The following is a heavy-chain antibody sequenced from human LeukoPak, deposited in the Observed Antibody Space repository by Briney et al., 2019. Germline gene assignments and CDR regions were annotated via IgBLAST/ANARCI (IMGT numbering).Heavy chain of an antibody. J-gene: IGHJ6*04. V-gene: IGHV3-30*18. D-gene: IGHD3-10*01. CDR3: AKPYLHSMVRGYYYYGMDV. Sequence: GRSLRLSCAASGFTFSSYGMHWVRQAPGKGLEWVAVISYDGSNKYYADSVKGRFTISRDNSKNTLYLQMNSLRAEDTAVYYCAKPYLHSMVRGYYYYGMDVWGKGTTVTVSP. CDR2: ISYDGSNK. CDR1: GFTFSSYG.